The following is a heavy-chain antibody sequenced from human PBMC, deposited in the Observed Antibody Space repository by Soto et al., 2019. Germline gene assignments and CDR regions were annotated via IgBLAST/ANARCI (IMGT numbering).Heavy chain of an antibody. CDR2: ISNRGDT. J-gene: IGHJ3*02. D-gene: IGHD2-15*01. CDR3: AREPRYCRGGSCSITGDAYDI. V-gene: IGHV3-66*01. CDR1: GFIVSDTY. Sequence: EVQLVESGGGLVQPGGSLRLSCTASGFIVSDTYVNWVRQAPGKGLEWVSVISNRGDTHYADSVRGGFSLSRDISDNTLHLQMNNRRVGDTAVYYCAREPRYCRGGSCSITGDAYDIWGQGKMVTVSS.